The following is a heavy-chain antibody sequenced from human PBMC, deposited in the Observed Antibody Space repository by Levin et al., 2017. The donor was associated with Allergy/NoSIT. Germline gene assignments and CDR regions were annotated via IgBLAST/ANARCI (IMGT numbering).Heavy chain of an antibody. CDR1: GFTFTVYY. D-gene: IGHD3-22*01. V-gene: IGHV3-11*03. CDR2: ISSRDNYT. Sequence: GGSLRLSCAASGFTFTVYYMSWIRQAPGKGLEWVSFISSRDNYTNYADSVKGRFTISRDNAENSLYLQMNSLRAEDTAVYYCAPNYYDSSAYPYWGQGTLVTVSS. J-gene: IGHJ4*02. CDR3: APNYYDSSAYPY.